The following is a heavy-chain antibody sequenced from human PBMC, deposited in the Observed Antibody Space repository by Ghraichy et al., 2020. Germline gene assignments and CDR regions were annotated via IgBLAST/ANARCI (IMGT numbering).Heavy chain of an antibody. J-gene: IGHJ4*02. D-gene: IGHD3-16*01. V-gene: IGHV4-4*02. Sequence: SETLSLTCDVSGGSITSTYWWSWVRQPPGKGLEWIGEINQDGASNYAPSLESRVTMSIHKSMNQLSLKVTSVTAADTAVYYCARTLKAYVPSEFWGQGTLVIVSS. CDR3: ARTLKAYVPSEF. CDR1: GGSITSTYW. CDR2: INQDGAS.